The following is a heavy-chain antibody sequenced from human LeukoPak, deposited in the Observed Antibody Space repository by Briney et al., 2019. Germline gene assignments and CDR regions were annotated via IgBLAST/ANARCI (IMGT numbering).Heavy chain of an antibody. J-gene: IGHJ5*02. Sequence: SETLSLTCTVSGGSISSSGFYWGWIRQPPGKWLEWIGTTYYSGSTYYNPSLKSRVTISVDTSENQFSLKLSSVTAADTAVYYCARHAALDTKRGWNNHNWFDPWGQGTLVTVSS. CDR2: TYYSGST. CDR1: GGSISSSGFY. CDR3: ARHAALDTKRGWNNHNWFDP. V-gene: IGHV4-39*01. D-gene: IGHD5-18*01.